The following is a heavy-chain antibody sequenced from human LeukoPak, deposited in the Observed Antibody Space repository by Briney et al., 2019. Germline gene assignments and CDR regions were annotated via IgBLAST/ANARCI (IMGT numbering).Heavy chain of an antibody. V-gene: IGHV3-9*01. D-gene: IGHD3-3*01. J-gene: IGHJ4*02. CDR1: GFTFDDYA. Sequence: GGSLRLSCAAYGFTFDDYAMHWVRQAPGKGLEWVSGISWNSGSIGYADSVKGRFTISRDNAKNSLYLQMNSLRAEDTALYYCAKGPNRYDFWSGYSYYFDYWGQGTLVTVSS. CDR2: ISWNSGSI. CDR3: AKGPNRYDFWSGYSYYFDY.